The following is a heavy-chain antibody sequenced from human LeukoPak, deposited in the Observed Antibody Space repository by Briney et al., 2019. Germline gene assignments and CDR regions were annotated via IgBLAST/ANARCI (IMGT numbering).Heavy chain of an antibody. V-gene: IGHV3-15*01. CDR2: IKSKTDGGTT. CDR3: TTDNYYYGMDV. CDR1: GFTFSNAW. J-gene: IGHJ6*04. Sequence: GGSLRLSCAASGFTFSNAWMSWVRQAPGKGLEWVGRIKSKTDGGTTDYAAPVKGRFTIPRDDSKNTLYLQMNSLKTEDTAVYYCTTDNYYYGMDVWGKGTTVTVSS.